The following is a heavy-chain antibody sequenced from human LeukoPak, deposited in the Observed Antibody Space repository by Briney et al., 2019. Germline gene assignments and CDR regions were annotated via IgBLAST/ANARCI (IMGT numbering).Heavy chain of an antibody. Sequence: GGSLRLSCAASGFTFSNYWMNCVRQAPGKGLDWVANIKEDGSEKYYVDSVKGRFTISRDNAKNSLYLQMNSLRAEDTAVYYCARDSQHLNFDYWGQRTLVTVST. J-gene: IGHJ4*02. CDR3: ARDSQHLNFDY. CDR2: IKEDGSEK. CDR1: GFTFSNYW. D-gene: IGHD3-3*02. V-gene: IGHV3-7*04.